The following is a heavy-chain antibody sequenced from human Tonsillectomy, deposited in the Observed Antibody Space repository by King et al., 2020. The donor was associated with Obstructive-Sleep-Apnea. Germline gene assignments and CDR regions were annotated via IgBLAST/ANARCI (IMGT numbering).Heavy chain of an antibody. D-gene: IGHD2-15*01. J-gene: IGHJ6*02. CDR3: VRDYSVVSGRDV. V-gene: IGHV3-21*01. Sequence: VQLVESGGGLVKPGGSLRLSCVASGFTFSTYSINWVRQAPGKGLEWVSSISSSSSYIYYADSVKGRFTISRDNAKNSLYLQINSLRAEDTAVYYCVRDYSVVSGRDVWGQGTTVTVSS. CDR2: ISSSSSYI. CDR1: GFTFSTYS.